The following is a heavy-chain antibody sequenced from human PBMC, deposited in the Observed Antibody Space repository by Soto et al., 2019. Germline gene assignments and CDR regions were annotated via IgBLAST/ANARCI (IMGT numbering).Heavy chain of an antibody. CDR3: ASPFPDCSSTSCYGLEYYFDY. CDR1: GFTFSSYG. Sequence: GGSLRLSCAASGFTFSSYGMHWVRQAPGKGLEWVAVISYDGSNKYYADSVKGRFTISRDNSKNTLYLQMNSLRAEDTAVYYCASPFPDCSSTSCYGLEYYFDYWGQGTLVTVSS. CDR2: ISYDGSNK. D-gene: IGHD2-2*01. J-gene: IGHJ4*02. V-gene: IGHV3-30*03.